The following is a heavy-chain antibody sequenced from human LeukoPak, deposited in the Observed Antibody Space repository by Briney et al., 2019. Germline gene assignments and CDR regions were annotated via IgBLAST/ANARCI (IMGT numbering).Heavy chain of an antibody. CDR2: IYYSGST. V-gene: IGHV4-59*01. CDR3: ARSAGGSYFDY. Sequence: SETLSLTCTVSGGSISSYYWSWIRQPPGKGLEWIGYIYYSGSTNYNPSLKSRVTISVDTSKNQFSLKLSSVTAAGTAVYYCARSAGGSYFDYWGQGTLVTVSS. CDR1: GGSISSYY. D-gene: IGHD1-26*01. J-gene: IGHJ4*02.